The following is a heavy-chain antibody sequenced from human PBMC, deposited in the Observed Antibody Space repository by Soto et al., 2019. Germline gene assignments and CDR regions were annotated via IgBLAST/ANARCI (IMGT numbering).Heavy chain of an antibody. CDR3: ARDYWWYIDL. Sequence: QVQLVESGGGVVQSGGSLRLSCAASGFTFGNFGRHWVRQAPGKGLEWVAFIWHNGSNQYYTDSWKGRFTISRENSRNTVSLQINSLGGEDTAVYHCARDYWWYIDLWGRGTLVTVSS. CDR2: IWHNGSNQ. CDR1: GFTFGNFG. D-gene: IGHD2-15*01. J-gene: IGHJ2*01. V-gene: IGHV3-33*01.